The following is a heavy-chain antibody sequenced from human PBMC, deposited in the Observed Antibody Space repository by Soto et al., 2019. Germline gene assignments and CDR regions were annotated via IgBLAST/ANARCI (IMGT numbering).Heavy chain of an antibody. V-gene: IGHV3-33*01. CDR2: IWYDGNNK. CDR3: ARWGIAAGDY. Sequence: QVQLVESGGGVVQPGRSLRLSCAASGFTFSSYGMQWVRQAPGKGLEWVAVIWYDGNNKYYADSVKGRFTISRDNSKNTLYLQMNSLRAEDTAVYYCARWGIAAGDYWGQVTLVTVSS. J-gene: IGHJ4*02. CDR1: GFTFSSYG. D-gene: IGHD6-13*01.